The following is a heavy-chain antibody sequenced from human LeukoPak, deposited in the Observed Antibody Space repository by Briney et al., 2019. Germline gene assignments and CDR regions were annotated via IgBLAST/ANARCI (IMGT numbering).Heavy chain of an antibody. J-gene: IGHJ4*02. D-gene: IGHD5-24*01. CDR1: GGTFTNYA. CDR2: IIPILDIA. CDR3: ARDQRDGYNYLY. V-gene: IGHV1-69*04. Sequence: SVKVSCKASGGTFTNYAISWVRQAPGQGLEWMGRIIPILDIANYAQKFQGRVTITADKSTSTAYMELSSLRSEDTAVYYCARDQRDGYNYLYWGQGTLVTVSS.